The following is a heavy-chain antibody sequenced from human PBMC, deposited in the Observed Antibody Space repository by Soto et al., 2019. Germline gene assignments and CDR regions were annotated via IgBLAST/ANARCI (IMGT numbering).Heavy chain of an antibody. CDR1: GGTFSNFD. CDR3: ARGPIWFGELLV. D-gene: IGHD3-10*01. Sequence: ASVKVSCKASGGTFSNFDISWVRQAPGQGLEWMGWINAGNGNTKYSQKFQGRVTITRDTSASTAYMELSSLRSEDTAVYYCARGPIWFGELLVWGQGTLVTVSS. V-gene: IGHV1-3*01. CDR2: INAGNGNT. J-gene: IGHJ4*02.